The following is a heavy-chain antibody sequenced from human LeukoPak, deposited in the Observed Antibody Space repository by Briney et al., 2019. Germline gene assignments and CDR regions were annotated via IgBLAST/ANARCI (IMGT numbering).Heavy chain of an antibody. CDR3: ARDRLRDGYNSGGFDY. J-gene: IGHJ4*02. CDR2: IYYSGST. CDR1: GGSISSGDYY. D-gene: IGHD5-24*01. V-gene: IGHV4-61*08. Sequence: SETLSLTCTVSGGSISSGDYYWSWIRQPPGKGLEWIGYIYYSGSTNYNPSLKSRVTISVDTSKNQFSLKLSSVTAADTAVYYCARDRLRDGYNSGGFDYWGQGTLVTVSS.